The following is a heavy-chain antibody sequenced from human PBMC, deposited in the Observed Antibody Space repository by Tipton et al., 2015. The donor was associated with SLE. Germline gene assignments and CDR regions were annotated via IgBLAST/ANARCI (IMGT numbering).Heavy chain of an antibody. CDR1: GYTFTSYG. D-gene: IGHD3-22*01. V-gene: IGHV1-18*01. CDR2: ISVYNGNT. CDR3: ARDQWLYYYGMDV. Sequence: QLVQSGAEVKKPGASVKVSCRASGYTFTSYGISWVRQAPGQGLEWMGWISVYNGNTNYAQKLQGRVTMTTDTSTSTAYMELRSRRSDDTAVYYCARDQWLYYYGMDVWGQGTTVTVSS. J-gene: IGHJ6*02.